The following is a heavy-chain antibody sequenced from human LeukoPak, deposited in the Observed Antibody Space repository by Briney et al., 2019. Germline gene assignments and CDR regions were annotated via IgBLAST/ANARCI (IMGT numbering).Heavy chain of an antibody. CDR3: ATDYYDSSGYYYPFDY. CDR1: GGSISSYY. D-gene: IGHD3-22*01. Sequence: SETLSLTCTVSGGSISSYYRSWIRQPAGKGLDWIGRIYTSGSTNYNPSLKSRVTMSVDTSKNQFSLKLSSVTAADTAVYYCATDYYDSSGYYYPFDYWGQGTLVTVSS. V-gene: IGHV4-4*07. J-gene: IGHJ4*02. CDR2: IYTSGST.